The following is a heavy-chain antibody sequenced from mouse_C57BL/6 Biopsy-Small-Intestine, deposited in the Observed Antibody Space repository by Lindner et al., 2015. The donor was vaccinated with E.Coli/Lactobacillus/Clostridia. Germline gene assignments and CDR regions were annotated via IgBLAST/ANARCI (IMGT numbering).Heavy chain of an antibody. J-gene: IGHJ4*01. CDR1: GFTFSSYG. CDR3: AMDC. CDR2: ISSGGSYT. Sequence: VQLQESGGDLVKPGGSLKLSCAASGFTFSSYGMSWVRQTPDKRLEWVATISSGGSYTYYPDSVKGRFTISRDNAKNTLYLQMSSLKSEDTAMYYCAMDCWGQGTSVTVSS. V-gene: IGHV5-6*01.